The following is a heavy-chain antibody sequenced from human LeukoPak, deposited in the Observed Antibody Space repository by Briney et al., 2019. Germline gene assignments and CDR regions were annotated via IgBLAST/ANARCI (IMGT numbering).Heavy chain of an antibody. D-gene: IGHD2-8*01. CDR3: VRDKHHESNGNAGWFDH. Sequence: PGGSLRLSCAASGFTFSDYYMAWIRQAPGKGLEWVSYISSTGMTIYYADSVKGRFTISRDNAKNSLYLQINSLSAEDTALYYCVRDKHHESNGNAGWFDHRGQGILVPVSS. CDR2: ISSTGMTI. J-gene: IGHJ5*02. V-gene: IGHV3-11*01. CDR1: GFTFSDYY.